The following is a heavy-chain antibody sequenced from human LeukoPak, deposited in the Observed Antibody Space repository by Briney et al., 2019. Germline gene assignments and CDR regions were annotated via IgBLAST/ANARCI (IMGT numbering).Heavy chain of an antibody. CDR2: IYSGGST. CDR1: GFTVSSNY. V-gene: IGHV3-66*02. Sequence: PGGSLRLSCAASGFTVSSNYMSWVRQAPGKGLEWVSVIYSGGSTYYADSVKGRFTISRDNSKNTLYLQMNSLRAEDTAVYYCASALYSSRGDAFDIWGPGTMVTVSS. J-gene: IGHJ3*02. CDR3: ASALYSSRGDAFDI. D-gene: IGHD6-13*01.